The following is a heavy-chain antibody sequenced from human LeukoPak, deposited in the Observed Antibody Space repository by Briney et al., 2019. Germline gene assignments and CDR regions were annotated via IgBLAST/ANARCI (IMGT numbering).Heavy chain of an antibody. Sequence: GASVKVSCKASGGTFSSYAISWVRQAPGQGLEWMGGIIPIFGTANYAQKFQGRVTITADESTSTACMELSSLRSEDTAVYYCARGIVVVPAATSGYWFDPWGQGTLVTVSS. CDR1: GGTFSSYA. D-gene: IGHD2-2*01. CDR3: ARGIVVVPAATSGYWFDP. J-gene: IGHJ5*02. CDR2: IIPIFGTA. V-gene: IGHV1-69*13.